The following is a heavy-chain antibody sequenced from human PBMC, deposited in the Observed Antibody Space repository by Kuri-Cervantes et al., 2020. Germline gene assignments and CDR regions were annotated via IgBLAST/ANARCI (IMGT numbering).Heavy chain of an antibody. J-gene: IGHJ6*02. CDR3: ARGEYSGYDSFAHYYYYYGMDV. V-gene: IGHV3-7*01. Sequence: ETLSLTCAASGFTFSDYYMSWIRQAPGKGLEWVANIRQDGSEKYYADSVKGRFTISRDNAKNSLYLQMNSLRAEDTAVYYCARGEYSGYDSFAHYYYYYGMDVWGQGTTVTVSS. D-gene: IGHD5-12*01. CDR2: IRQDGSEK. CDR1: GFTFSDYY.